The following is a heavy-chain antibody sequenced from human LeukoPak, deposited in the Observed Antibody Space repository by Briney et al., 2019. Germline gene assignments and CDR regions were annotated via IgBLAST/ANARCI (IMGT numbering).Heavy chain of an antibody. D-gene: IGHD6-19*01. Sequence: AGGSLRLSCAASGFTFDDYAMHWVRQAPGEGLEWVSGISWNSGSIGYADSLKGRFTISRDNAKNTLYLQMNSLRAEDTAVYYCARDRPPAYSSGFSVWGQGTLVTVSS. CDR2: ISWNSGSI. CDR1: GFTFDDYA. CDR3: ARDRPPAYSSGFSV. V-gene: IGHV3-9*01. J-gene: IGHJ4*02.